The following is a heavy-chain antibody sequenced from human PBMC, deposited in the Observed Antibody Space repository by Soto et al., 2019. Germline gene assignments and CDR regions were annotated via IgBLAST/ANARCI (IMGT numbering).Heavy chain of an antibody. CDR1: GFAFSRYR. Sequence: GGSLRLSCAASGFAFSRYRMSWVRQAPGKGLEWVANAKQDEGEKYYVDSVKGRFTISRDNAKNSLYLQMNSLRAEDTAVYYCARQYRGFTSFDYWGQGTLVTVSS. D-gene: IGHD6-6*01. J-gene: IGHJ4*02. V-gene: IGHV3-7*01. CDR3: ARQYRGFTSFDY. CDR2: AKQDEGEK.